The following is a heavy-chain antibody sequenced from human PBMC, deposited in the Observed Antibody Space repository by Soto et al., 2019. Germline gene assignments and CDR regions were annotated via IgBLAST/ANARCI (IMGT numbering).Heavy chain of an antibody. CDR3: ANILGGTTARFLSGGMDV. V-gene: IGHV3-23*01. CDR2: ISRGGSTT. J-gene: IGHJ6*02. D-gene: IGHD3-16*01. Sequence: GGSLRLSCAASGFTFSSSAMTWVRQAPGKGLEWVSGISRGGSTTSYADYVKGRFTISRDNSENTLYLQMNSLSAGDTAIYYCANILGGTTARFLSGGMDVWGRGTTVTVSS. CDR1: GFTFSSSA.